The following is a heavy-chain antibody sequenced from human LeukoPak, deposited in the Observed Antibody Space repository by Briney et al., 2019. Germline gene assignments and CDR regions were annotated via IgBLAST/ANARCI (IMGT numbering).Heavy chain of an antibody. CDR3: ARMVSYVGNIRGGWFDP. CDR1: GFTFSTSD. CDR2: ISSGSRYI. V-gene: IGHV3-21*06. Sequence: PGGSLRLSCATSGFTFSTSDMNWVRQTPGKELEWVSSISSGSRYIYYADSVKGRFTSSRDNAGNSLFLQMNSLRAEDTAVYYCARMVSYVGNIRGGWFDPWGQGTLVTVSS. D-gene: IGHD2-8*01. J-gene: IGHJ5*02.